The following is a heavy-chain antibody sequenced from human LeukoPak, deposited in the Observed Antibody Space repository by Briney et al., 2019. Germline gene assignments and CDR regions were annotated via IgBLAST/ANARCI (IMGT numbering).Heavy chain of an antibody. CDR3: ARELVVVTTGWFDP. CDR1: GGTFSSYA. J-gene: IGHJ5*02. D-gene: IGHD3-22*01. Sequence: GASVKVSCKASGGTFSSYAISWVRQAPGQGLEWMGGIIPIFGTANYAQKFQGRVTITTDESTSTAYMELSSLRSEDTAVYYCARELVVVTTGWFDPWGQGTLVTVSS. CDR2: IIPIFGTA. V-gene: IGHV1-69*05.